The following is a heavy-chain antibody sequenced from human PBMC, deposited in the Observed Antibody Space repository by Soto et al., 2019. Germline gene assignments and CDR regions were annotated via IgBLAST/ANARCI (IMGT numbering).Heavy chain of an antibody. D-gene: IGHD2-2*01. J-gene: IGHJ4*02. CDR3: AKESERVVPRGHFDY. Sequence: PGGSLRLSCAASGFTFSTYAMSWVRQAPGKGLEWVSAISGSAGSTYYADSVKGRSTISRDNSKNTLYLQMNSLRAEDTAVYYCAKESERVVPRGHFDYWGQGTLVTVS. V-gene: IGHV3-23*01. CDR1: GFTFSTYA. CDR2: ISGSAGST.